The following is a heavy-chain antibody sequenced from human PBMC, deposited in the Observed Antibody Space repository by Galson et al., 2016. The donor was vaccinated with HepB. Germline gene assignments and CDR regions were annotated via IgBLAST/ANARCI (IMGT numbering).Heavy chain of an antibody. CDR3: ARDRGGDYTFDY. D-gene: IGHD4-17*01. CDR2: ISSSSPYI. CDR1: GFTFSNYS. V-gene: IGHV3-21*01. J-gene: IGHJ4*02. Sequence: SLRLSCAGSGFTFSNYSVSWVRQAPGKGLEWVSSISSSSPYINYADSVKGRFTISRDNAKNSLYLQMNSLRAEDTAVYYCARDRGGDYTFDYWGQGTLVTVSS.